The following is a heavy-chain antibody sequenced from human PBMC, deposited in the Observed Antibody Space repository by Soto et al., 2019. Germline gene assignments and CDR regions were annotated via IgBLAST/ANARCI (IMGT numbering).Heavy chain of an antibody. J-gene: IGHJ6*02. CDR1: GGSVSSGDYF. D-gene: IGHD3-10*01. V-gene: IGHV4-61*08. Sequence: SETLSLTCTVSGGSVSSGDYFWSWLRQSPGKRLEWIAYIYYSGSANYNPSLKSRATISVDTSKSQVSLTLTSMTAADAALYYCARSPNYYYYGFDVWGQGTAVTVSS. CDR3: ARSPNYYYYGFDV. CDR2: IYYSGSA.